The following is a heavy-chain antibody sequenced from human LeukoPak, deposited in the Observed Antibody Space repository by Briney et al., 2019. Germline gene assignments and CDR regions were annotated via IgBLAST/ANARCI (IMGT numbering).Heavy chain of an antibody. CDR2: IKQDGTEI. CDR1: GFTFNNYW. Sequence: GGSLRLSCAASGFTFNNYWMTWFRQAPGKGLEWVANIKQDGTEIFYVDSVRGRFIISRDNAENSLYLQMNSLRVEDTAVYYCARTPDGADYWGQGTLVTVSS. D-gene: IGHD3-10*01. CDR3: ARTPDGADY. V-gene: IGHV3-7*01. J-gene: IGHJ4*02.